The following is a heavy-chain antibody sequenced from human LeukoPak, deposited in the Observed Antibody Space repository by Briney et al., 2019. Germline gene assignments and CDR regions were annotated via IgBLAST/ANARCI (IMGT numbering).Heavy chain of an antibody. V-gene: IGHV4-4*07. J-gene: IGHJ4*02. CDR1: GGSISSYY. CDR2: IYTSGST. Sequence: PSETLSLTCTVSGGSISSYYWSWIRQPAGKGLEWIGHIYTSGSTSYNPSLKSRVTMSVDTSKNQFSLKLSSVTAADTAVYYCARDRYDWNQHYVFDYWGQGTLVTVSS. CDR3: ARDRYDWNQHYVFDY. D-gene: IGHD1-20*01.